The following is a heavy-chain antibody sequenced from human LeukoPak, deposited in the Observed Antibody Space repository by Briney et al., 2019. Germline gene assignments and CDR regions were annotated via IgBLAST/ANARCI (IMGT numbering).Heavy chain of an antibody. J-gene: IGHJ2*01. CDR2: IYYSGST. D-gene: IGHD4-17*01. V-gene: IGHV4-39*01. Sequence: GSLRLSCAASGFTFSSYAMTWVRQPPGKGLEWIGSIYYSGSTYYNPSLKSRVTISVDTSKNQFSLKLSPVTAADTAVYYCARQPDYGDLYWYFDLWGRGTLVTVSS. CDR1: GFTFSSYA. CDR3: ARQPDYGDLYWYFDL.